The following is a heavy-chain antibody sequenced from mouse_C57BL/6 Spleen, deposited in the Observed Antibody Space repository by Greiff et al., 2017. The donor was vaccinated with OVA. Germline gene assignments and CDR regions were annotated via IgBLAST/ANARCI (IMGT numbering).Heavy chain of an antibody. CDR1: GYTFTSYW. J-gene: IGHJ2*01. CDR2: INPSSGYT. D-gene: IGHD1-2*01. V-gene: IGHV1-7*01. CDR3: ASSLLPPFDC. Sequence: VKVVESGAELAKPGASVKLSCKASGYTFTSYWMHWVKQRPGQGLEWIGYINPSSGYTKYNQKFKDKATLTGDKSSSTAYMQQSSLTYEDSAVYYCASSLLPPFDCWGQGTTLTVSS.